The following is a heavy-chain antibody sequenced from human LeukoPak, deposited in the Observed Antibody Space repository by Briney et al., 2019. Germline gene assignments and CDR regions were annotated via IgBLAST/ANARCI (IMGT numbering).Heavy chain of an antibody. CDR2: IWYDGSNK. V-gene: IGHV3-33*01. CDR1: GFTFSSYG. CDR3: ARDWAVAGSFDY. D-gene: IGHD6-19*01. J-gene: IGHJ4*02. Sequence: GGSLRLSCAASGFTFSSYGMHWVRQAPGKGPEWVAVIWYDGSNKYYADSVKGRFTISRDNSKNTLCLQMNSLRAEDTAVYYCARDWAVAGSFDYWGQGTLVTVSS.